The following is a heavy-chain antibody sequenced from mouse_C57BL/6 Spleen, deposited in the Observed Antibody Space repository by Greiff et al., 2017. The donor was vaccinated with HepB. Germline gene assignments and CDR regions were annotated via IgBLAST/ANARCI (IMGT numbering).Heavy chain of an antibody. CDR2: ISGGGGNT. CDR3: TREGDYYGSSYDWYFDV. D-gene: IGHD1-1*01. V-gene: IGHV5-9*01. CDR1: GFTFSSYT. J-gene: IGHJ1*03. Sequence: EVKLMESGGGLVKPGGSLKLSCAASGFTFSSYTMSWVRQTPEKRLEWVATISGGGGNTYYPDSVTGRFTISRDNAKNTLYLQMSSLRSEDTALYYCTREGDYYGSSYDWYFDVWGTGTTVTVSS.